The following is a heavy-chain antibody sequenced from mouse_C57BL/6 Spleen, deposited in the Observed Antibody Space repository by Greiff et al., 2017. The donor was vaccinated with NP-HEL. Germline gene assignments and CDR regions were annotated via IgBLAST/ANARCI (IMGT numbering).Heavy chain of an antibody. V-gene: IGHV5-16*01. CDR2: INYDGSST. Sequence: EVKVVESEGGLVQPGSSMKLSCTASGFTFSDYYMAWVRQVPEKGLEWVANINYDGSSTYYLDSLKSRFIISRDNAKNILYLQMSSLKSEDTATYYCARFPDYYAMDYWGQGTSVTVSS. J-gene: IGHJ4*01. CDR1: GFTFSDYY. CDR3: ARFPDYYAMDY.